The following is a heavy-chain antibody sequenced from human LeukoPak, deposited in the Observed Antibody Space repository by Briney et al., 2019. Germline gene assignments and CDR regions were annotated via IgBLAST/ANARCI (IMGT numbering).Heavy chain of an antibody. CDR3: ARDPAYWEGVAFDI. CDR2: IYYSGST. D-gene: IGHD1-26*01. V-gene: IGHV4-61*01. CDR1: GGSVSSGSYY. Sequence: SETLSLTCTVSGGSVSSGSYYWSWIRQPPGKGLEWIGYIYYSGSTNYNPSLKSRVTISVDTSKNQFSLKLSSVTAADTAVYYCARDPAYWEGVAFDIWGQGTMVTVSS. J-gene: IGHJ3*02.